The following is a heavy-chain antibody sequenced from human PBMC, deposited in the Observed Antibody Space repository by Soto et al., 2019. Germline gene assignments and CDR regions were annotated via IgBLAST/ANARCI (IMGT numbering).Heavy chain of an antibody. CDR1: DDSSSNYK. D-gene: IGHD3-10*01. Sequence: QVQLQESGPGLVKPSETLSLTCTVSDDSSSNYKWSWIRQPPGRRLEWIGYIDSNGGTSYNPSLLSRVTISIDTSTKQFFLKLSSVTAADTAVYYCVRQGFGRLHGLVDVWGQGTTVTVSS. V-gene: IGHV4-59*08. J-gene: IGHJ6*02. CDR3: VRQGFGRLHGLVDV. CDR2: IDSNGGT.